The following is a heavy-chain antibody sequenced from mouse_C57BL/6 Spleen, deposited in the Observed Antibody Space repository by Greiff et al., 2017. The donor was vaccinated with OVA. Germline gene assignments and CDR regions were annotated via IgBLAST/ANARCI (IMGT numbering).Heavy chain of an antibody. V-gene: IGHV1-82*01. CDR1: GYAFSSSW. J-gene: IGHJ2*01. CDR3: ARSRITKVVAKNYCDD. Sequence: QVQLQQSGPELVKPGASVKISCKASGYAFSSSWMNWVKQRPGKGLEWIGRIYPGDGDTNYNGKFKGKATLTADKSSSTAYMQLSSLTSEDSAVYFSARSRITKVVAKNYCDDWGQGTTLTVSS. CDR2: IYPGDGDT. D-gene: IGHD1-1*01.